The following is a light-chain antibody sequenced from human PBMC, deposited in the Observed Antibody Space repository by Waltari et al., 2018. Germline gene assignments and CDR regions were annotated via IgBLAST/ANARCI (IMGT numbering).Light chain of an antibody. J-gene: IGLJ3*02. CDR2: GVS. CDR1: KSDIGGYNY. V-gene: IGLV2-14*03. Sequence: QSALTQPASLSGSPRQSITISCTGTKSDIGGYNYVSWYQHHPGKAPKLMIFGVSDRPSGVSNRFSGSKSGNTASLTISELQADDEAAYYCSSFTSSATWVFGGGTKLTVL. CDR3: SSFTSSATWV.